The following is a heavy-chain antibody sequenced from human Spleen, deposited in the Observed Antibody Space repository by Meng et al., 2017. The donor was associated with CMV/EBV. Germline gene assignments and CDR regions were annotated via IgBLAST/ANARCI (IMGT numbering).Heavy chain of an antibody. CDR2: INPNSGGT. J-gene: IGHJ4*02. V-gene: IGHV1-2*02. CDR1: GYTFTGYY. Sequence: ASVKVSCKASGYTFTGYYMHWVRQAPGQGLEWMGWINPNSGGTNYAQKFQGRVTMTRDTSISTAYMELSRLRSDDTAVYYCARALTFGGVIVPSTYYFDYWGQGTLVTVSS. D-gene: IGHD3-16*02. CDR3: ARALTFGGVIVPSTYYFDY.